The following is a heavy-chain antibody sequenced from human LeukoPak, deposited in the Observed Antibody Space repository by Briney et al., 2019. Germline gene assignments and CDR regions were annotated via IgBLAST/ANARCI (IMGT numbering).Heavy chain of an antibody. D-gene: IGHD2-2*01. CDR3: AREKKSSTSMDY. CDR2: INTDGSTT. CDR1: GFTFSTYW. Sequence: GGFLRLSCAASGFTFSTYWMHWVRQAPGKGLVWVSRINTDGSTTTYADSVKGRFTISRDNAKNTLYLQMNSLRAEDTAVYYCAREKKSSTSMDYWGQGTLVTVST. V-gene: IGHV3-74*01. J-gene: IGHJ4*02.